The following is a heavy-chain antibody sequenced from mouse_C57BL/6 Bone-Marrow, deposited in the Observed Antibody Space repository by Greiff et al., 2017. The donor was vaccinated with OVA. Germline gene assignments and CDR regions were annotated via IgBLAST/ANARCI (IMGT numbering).Heavy chain of an antibody. CDR3: AIASGPYYFDY. CDR1: GYTFTSYW. Sequence: QVQLQQPGAELVKPGASVKVSCKASGYTFTSYWMHWVKQRPGQGLEWIGRIHPSDSDTNYNQKFKGKATLTVDKSSSTAYMQLSILTSEDSAVYYSAIASGPYYFDYWGQGTTLTVSS. V-gene: IGHV1-74*01. CDR2: IHPSDSDT. J-gene: IGHJ2*01.